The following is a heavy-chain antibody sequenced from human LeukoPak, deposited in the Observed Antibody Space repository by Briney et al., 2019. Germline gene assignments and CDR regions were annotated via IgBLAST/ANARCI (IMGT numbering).Heavy chain of an antibody. CDR1: GDSTTSFY. V-gene: IGHV4-59*08. D-gene: IGHD6-13*01. CDR3: ARNTAALSHTTT. J-gene: IGHJ5*02. Sequence: SETLSLTCTVSGDSTTSFYWSRIRQPPGKGLEWIGYIYYSGSTNYKPSLKSRVTISVDTSKNQFSLKLSSVTAADTAVYYCARNTAALSHTTTWGQGTLVAVFS. CDR2: IYYSGST.